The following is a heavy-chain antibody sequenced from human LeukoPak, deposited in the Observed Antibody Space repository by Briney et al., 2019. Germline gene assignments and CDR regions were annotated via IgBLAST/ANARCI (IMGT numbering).Heavy chain of an antibody. J-gene: IGHJ4*02. V-gene: IGHV3-74*01. Sequence: QPGGSLRLSCAASGFTFSSNWMHWVRQAPGKGLVWVSRINEDGSTTNYADSVKGRSTIFRDNAKNSLYLQMNSLRAEDTAVYYCARKRMTHDYWGQGTLVTVSS. CDR3: ARKRMTHDY. CDR1: GFTFSSNW. D-gene: IGHD2/OR15-2a*01. CDR2: INEDGSTT.